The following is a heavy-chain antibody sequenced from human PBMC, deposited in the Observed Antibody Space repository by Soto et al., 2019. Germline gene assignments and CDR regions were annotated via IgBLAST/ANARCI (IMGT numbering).Heavy chain of an antibody. CDR2: INPGNGNT. Sequence: GASVKVSCKASGYTFTSYAMHWVRQAPGQRLEWMGWINPGNGNTKYSQKFQGRVTMTRDTSISTAYMELSRLRSDDTAVYYCARGSIAAAAEYYYYYMDVWGKGTTVTVSS. V-gene: IGHV1-3*01. J-gene: IGHJ6*03. CDR1: GYTFTSYA. CDR3: ARGSIAAAAEYYYYYMDV. D-gene: IGHD6-13*01.